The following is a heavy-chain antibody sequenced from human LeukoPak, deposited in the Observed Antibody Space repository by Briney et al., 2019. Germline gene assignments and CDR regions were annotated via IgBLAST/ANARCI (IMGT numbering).Heavy chain of an antibody. J-gene: IGHJ3*02. CDR1: GGSISSSSYY. D-gene: IGHD1-26*01. Sequence: SETLSLTCTVSGGSISSSSYYWGWIRQPPGKGLEWIGSIYYSGSTYYNPSLKSRVTISVDTSKNQFSLRLSSVTAADTAVYYCARVFPASGSYWAKDAFDIWGQGTMVTVSS. CDR2: IYYSGST. CDR3: ARVFPASGSYWAKDAFDI. V-gene: IGHV4-39*07.